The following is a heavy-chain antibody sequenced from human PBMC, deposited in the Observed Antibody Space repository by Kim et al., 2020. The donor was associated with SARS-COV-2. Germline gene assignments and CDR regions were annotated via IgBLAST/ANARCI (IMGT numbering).Heavy chain of an antibody. J-gene: IGHJ4*02. CDR1: GFTFIGHA. CDR3: MKGGWGWIWDH. CDR2: IDGSDGTT. V-gene: IGHV3-23*01. D-gene: IGHD2-2*03. Sequence: GGSLRLSCTTSGFTFIGHAMSWVRQAPGQGLEWVSSIDGSDGTTYYVASVKGRFTISRDDAKNTLYLQMRALRDDDTATYYCMKGGWGWIWDHWGQGTLVTVSS.